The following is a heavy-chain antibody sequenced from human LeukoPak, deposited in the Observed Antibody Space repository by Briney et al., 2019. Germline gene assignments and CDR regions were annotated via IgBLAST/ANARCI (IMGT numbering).Heavy chain of an antibody. CDR2: IYPGDSDT. Sequence: NAGESLKISCKGSGYSFTSYWIGWVRQMPGKGLEWMGIIYPGDSDTRYSPSFQGQVTISADKSISTAYLQWSSVKASDTAMYYCAGLLSLNWFDPWGQGTLVTVSS. CDR3: AGLLSLNWFDP. J-gene: IGHJ5*02. CDR1: GYSFTSYW. D-gene: IGHD2-2*01. V-gene: IGHV5-51*01.